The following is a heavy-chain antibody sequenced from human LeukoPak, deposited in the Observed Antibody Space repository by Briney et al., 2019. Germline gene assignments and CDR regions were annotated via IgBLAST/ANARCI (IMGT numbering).Heavy chain of an antibody. D-gene: IGHD3-3*01. V-gene: IGHV4-59*08. CDR3: ARCQDYWSGEFDY. CDR1: GGSISSYY. Sequence: TSETLSLTCTVSGGSISSYYWSWIRQPPGKGLEWIGYIYYSGSTNYNPSLKSRVTISVDTSKNQFSLKLSSVTAADTAVYYCARCQDYWSGEFDYWGQGTLVTVSS. CDR2: IYYSGST. J-gene: IGHJ4*02.